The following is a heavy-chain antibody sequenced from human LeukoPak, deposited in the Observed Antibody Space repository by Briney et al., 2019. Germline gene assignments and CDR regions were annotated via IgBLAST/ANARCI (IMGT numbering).Heavy chain of an antibody. CDR2: ISAYSGNT. Sequence: ASVKVSCKASGYTFTSYGISWVPQAPGHGLEWMGWISAYSGNTNYAQKLQGRVTMTTDTSTSTAYMELRSLRADDTAVYYCARGDFTGLSPGDYWGQGTLVTVSS. CDR1: GYTFTSYG. J-gene: IGHJ4*02. CDR3: ARGDFTGLSPGDY. V-gene: IGHV1-18*01. D-gene: IGHD1-1*01.